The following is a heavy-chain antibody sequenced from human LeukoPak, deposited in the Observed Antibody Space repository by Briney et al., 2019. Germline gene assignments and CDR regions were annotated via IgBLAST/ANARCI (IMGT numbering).Heavy chain of an antibody. J-gene: IGHJ4*02. D-gene: IGHD3-3*01. CDR2: FDPEDGET. CDR3: AITIFGVGRYYFDY. CDR1: GYTLTELS. Sequence: ASVKVSCKVSGYTLTELSMNWVRQAPGKGLEWMGGFDPEDGETIYAQKFQGRVTMTEDTSTDTAYMELSSLRSEDTAVYYCAITIFGVGRYYFDYWGRGTLVTVSS. V-gene: IGHV1-24*01.